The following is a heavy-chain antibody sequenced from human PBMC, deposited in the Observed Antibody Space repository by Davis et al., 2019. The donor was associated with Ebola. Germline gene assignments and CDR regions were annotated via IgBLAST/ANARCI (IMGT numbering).Heavy chain of an antibody. CDR1: GFTFSSYS. V-gene: IGHV3-21*01. CDR3: ASQNFWSGYYSNDY. CDR2: ISSRSSYI. Sequence: GESLKISCAASGFTFSSYSMNWVRQAPGKGLEWVSSISSRSSYIYYADSVKGRFTISRDNAKNSLYLQMNSLRAEDTAVYYCASQNFWSGYYSNDYWGQGTLVTVSS. D-gene: IGHD3-3*01. J-gene: IGHJ4*02.